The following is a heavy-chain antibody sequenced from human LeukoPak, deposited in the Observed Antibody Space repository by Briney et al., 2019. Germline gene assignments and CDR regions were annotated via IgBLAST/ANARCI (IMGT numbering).Heavy chain of an antibody. Sequence: GGSLRLSCAASGFAFSSYWMSWVRQVPGQGLEWVANIKQDGNEKYYVDSVKGRFTISRDNAKNSLYLQMDSLRAEDTAVYYCGRIYITVASRLLDYWGQGTLVTVSS. V-gene: IGHV3-7*05. CDR2: IKQDGNEK. D-gene: IGHD6-19*01. CDR3: GRIYITVASRLLDY. CDR1: GFAFSSYW. J-gene: IGHJ4*02.